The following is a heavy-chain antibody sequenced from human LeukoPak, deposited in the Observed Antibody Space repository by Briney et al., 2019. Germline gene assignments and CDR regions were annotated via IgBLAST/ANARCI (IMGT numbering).Heavy chain of an antibody. V-gene: IGHV1-69*05. Sequence: SVKVSCKASGGTFSSYAISWVRQAPGQGLELMGRIIPIFGTANYAQKFQGRVTITTDKSTSTAYMELSSLRSEDTAVYYCARDPQPPYYDFWSGHSDAFDIWGQGTMVTVSS. D-gene: IGHD3-3*01. CDR2: IIPIFGTA. CDR1: GGTFSSYA. CDR3: ARDPQPPYYDFWSGHSDAFDI. J-gene: IGHJ3*02.